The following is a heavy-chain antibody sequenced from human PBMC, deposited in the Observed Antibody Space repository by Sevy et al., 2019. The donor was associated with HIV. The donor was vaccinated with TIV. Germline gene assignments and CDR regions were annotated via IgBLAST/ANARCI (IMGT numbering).Heavy chain of an antibody. V-gene: IGHV3-11*01. CDR1: GFTFSDYY. CDR2: ISSSGSTI. J-gene: IGHJ6*03. Sequence: GGSLRLSCAASGFTFSDYYMSWIRQAPGKGLEWVSYISSSGSTIYYADSVKGRFTISRDNAKNSLYLQMNSLRAEDTAVYYCARVVKYYDFWSGSAPVYYYYYMDVWGKGTTVTVSS. CDR3: ARVVKYYDFWSGSAPVYYYYYMDV. D-gene: IGHD3-3*01.